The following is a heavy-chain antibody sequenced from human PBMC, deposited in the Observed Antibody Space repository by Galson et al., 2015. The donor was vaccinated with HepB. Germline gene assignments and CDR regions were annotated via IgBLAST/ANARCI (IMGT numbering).Heavy chain of an antibody. Sequence: SLRLSCAASGFTFSNYAMHWVRQAPGKGLEWVAVISSDGSIKYYADSVKGRFTISRGNSKNTLYLQVNSLRAEDTAVYYCARGDVVVVPAALTSNFDYWGQGTLVTVSS. V-gene: IGHV3-30-3*01. CDR3: ARGDVVVVPAALTSNFDY. CDR1: GFTFSNYA. J-gene: IGHJ4*02. D-gene: IGHD2-2*01. CDR2: ISSDGSIK.